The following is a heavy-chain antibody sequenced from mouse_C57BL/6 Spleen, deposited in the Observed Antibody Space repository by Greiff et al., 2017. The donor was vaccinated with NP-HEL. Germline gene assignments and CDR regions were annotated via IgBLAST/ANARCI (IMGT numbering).Heavy chain of an antibody. J-gene: IGHJ4*01. CDR2: IYPGDGDT. D-gene: IGHD2-1*01. CDR1: GYAFSSSW. CDR3: ARDYGNHYYAMVY. V-gene: IGHV1-82*01. Sequence: VQLQQSGPELVKPGASVKISCKASGYAFSSSWMNWVKQRPGKGLEWIGRIYPGDGDTNYNGKFKGKATLTADKSSSTAYMQLSSLTSEDSAVYFCARDYGNHYYAMVYWGQGTSVTVSS.